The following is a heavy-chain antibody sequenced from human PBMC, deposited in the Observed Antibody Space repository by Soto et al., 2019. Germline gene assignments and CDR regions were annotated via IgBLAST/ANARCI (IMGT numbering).Heavy chain of an antibody. D-gene: IGHD2-2*03. CDR1: GFTFSSYS. Sequence: EVQLVESGGGLVKPGGSLRLSCAASGFTFSSYSMNWVRQAPGKGLEWVSSISSSSSYIYYADSVKGRFTISRDNAKNSLYLQMNSLRAEDTAVYYCAGEELGYCSSTMCYGALSCSFDYWGQGTLVTVSS. V-gene: IGHV3-21*01. CDR2: ISSSSSYI. CDR3: AGEELGYCSSTMCYGALSCSFDY. J-gene: IGHJ4*02.